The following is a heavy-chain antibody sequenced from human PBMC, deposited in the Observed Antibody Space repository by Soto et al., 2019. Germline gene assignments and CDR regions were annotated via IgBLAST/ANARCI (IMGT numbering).Heavy chain of an antibody. V-gene: IGHV3-64D*08. CDR1: GFTFSSYS. CDR3: VKASSGSWGADAFDI. Sequence: PGGSLILSCSASGFTFSSYSMHWVRQAPGKGLEYVSAISSNGGSTYYADSVKGRLTISRDNSKNTLYLQMSSLRAEDTAVYYCVKASSGSWGADAFDIWGQGTMVTVSS. D-gene: IGHD6-13*01. CDR2: ISSNGGST. J-gene: IGHJ3*02.